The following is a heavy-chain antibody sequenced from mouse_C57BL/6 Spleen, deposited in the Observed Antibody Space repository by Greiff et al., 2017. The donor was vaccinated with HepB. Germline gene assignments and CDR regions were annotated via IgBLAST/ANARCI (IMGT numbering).Heavy chain of an antibody. Sequence: QVQLQQPGAELVMPGASVKLSCKASGYTFTSYWMHWVKQSPGQGLEWIGEIDPSDSYTNYNQKFKGKSTLTVDKSSSTAYMQLSSLTSEDSAVYYCASPGYYDGAWFAYWGQGTLVTVSA. CDR1: GYTFTSYW. J-gene: IGHJ3*01. CDR2: IDPSDSYT. D-gene: IGHD1-1*01. CDR3: ASPGYYDGAWFAY. V-gene: IGHV1-69*01.